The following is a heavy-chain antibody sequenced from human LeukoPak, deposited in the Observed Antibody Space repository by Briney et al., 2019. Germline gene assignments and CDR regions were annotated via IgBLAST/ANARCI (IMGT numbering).Heavy chain of an antibody. CDR3: ARDDGSRRYFDWLAVADY. CDR2: ISGSSSYI. D-gene: IGHD3-9*01. V-gene: IGHV3-21*01. Sequence: GGSLRLSCAASGFTFSNYSMNWVRQAPGKGLEWVSSISGSSSYIYYANSVKGRFTISRDNAKNSLYLQMNSLRAEDTAVYYCARDDGSRRYFDWLAVADYRGQGILVTVSS. CDR1: GFTFSNYS. J-gene: IGHJ4*02.